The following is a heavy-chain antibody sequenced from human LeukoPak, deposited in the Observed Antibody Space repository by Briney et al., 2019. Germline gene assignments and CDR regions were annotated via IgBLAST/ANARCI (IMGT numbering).Heavy chain of an antibody. V-gene: IGHV3-48*01. J-gene: IGHJ4*02. CDR1: GFTFSSYS. CDR2: IDTSSATI. Sequence: PGGSLRLSCAASGFTFSSYSMNWVRQAPGKGLEWISYIDTSSATIYYADSVKGRFTISRDNSKNTLYLQMNSLRAEDTAVYYCAKVLRYFDPPQYYFDYWGQGTLVTVSS. CDR3: AKVLRYFDPPQYYFDY. D-gene: IGHD3-9*01.